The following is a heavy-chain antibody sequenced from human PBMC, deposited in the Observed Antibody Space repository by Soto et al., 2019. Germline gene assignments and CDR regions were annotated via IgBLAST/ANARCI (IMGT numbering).Heavy chain of an antibody. CDR2: FDPEDGET. CDR3: ATIDIVVVPAAGYYFDD. Sequence: ASVKVSCKVSGYTLTELAMHWVRQAPGKGLEWMGGFDPEDGETIYAQKFQGRVTMTEDTSTDTAYMELSSLRSEDTAVYYCATIDIVVVPAAGYYFDDWGQGTLVTVSS. V-gene: IGHV1-24*01. D-gene: IGHD2-2*01. J-gene: IGHJ4*02. CDR1: GYTLTELA.